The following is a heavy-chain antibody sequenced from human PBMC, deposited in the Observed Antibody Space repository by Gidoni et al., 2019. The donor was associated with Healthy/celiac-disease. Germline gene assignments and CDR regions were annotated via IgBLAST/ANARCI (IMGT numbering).Heavy chain of an antibody. CDR1: GFTFSSYS. D-gene: IGHD5-18*01. V-gene: IGHV3-48*01. J-gene: IGHJ4*02. Sequence: EVQLVESGGGLVQPGGSLRLSCAASGFTFSSYSMNWVRQAPGKGLVWVSYISSSSSTIYYADSVKGRFTTSRDNAKNSLYLQMNSLRAEDTAVYYCAREVQLWPLHPFDYWGQGTLVTVSS. CDR3: AREVQLWPLHPFDY. CDR2: ISSSSSTI.